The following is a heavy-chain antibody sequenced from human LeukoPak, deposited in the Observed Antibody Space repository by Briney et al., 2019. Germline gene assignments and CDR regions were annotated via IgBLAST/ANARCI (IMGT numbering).Heavy chain of an antibody. V-gene: IGHV3-23*01. J-gene: IGHJ4*02. D-gene: IGHD1-7*01. CDR1: GFTFTNCV. Sequence: GGSLRLSCAASGFTFTNCVMGWVRQDQGKGLEWVSAISENGGAADYADSVRGRFTISRDNSQNTLYQQMNSLRAEDTAVYYCAKRTGVTELHFDHWGQGTLVTVSS. CDR2: ISENGGAA. CDR3: AKRTGVTELHFDH.